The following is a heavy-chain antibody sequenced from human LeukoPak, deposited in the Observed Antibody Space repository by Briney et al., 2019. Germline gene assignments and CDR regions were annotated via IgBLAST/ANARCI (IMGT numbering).Heavy chain of an antibody. Sequence: SETLSLTCAVYSGSFSGHYWSWIRQPPGKGLEWIGEVNHSGSTNYNPSLKSRVTISVDTSKNQFSLKLSSVTAADTAVYYCAREGGYWGQGTLVTVSS. CDR3: AREGGY. J-gene: IGHJ4*02. CDR1: SGSFSGHY. CDR2: VNHSGST. D-gene: IGHD3-16*01. V-gene: IGHV4-34*01.